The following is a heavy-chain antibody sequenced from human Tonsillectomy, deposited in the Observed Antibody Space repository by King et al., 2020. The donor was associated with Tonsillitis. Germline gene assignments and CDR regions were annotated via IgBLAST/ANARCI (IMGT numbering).Heavy chain of an antibody. CDR3: ARDMRHDSNWFDT. Sequence: VQLVESGGGLVKPGGSLRLSCAASGFTFSDYYMSWIRQAPGKGLEWVSYISSRGRTIYYADSVKGRFTISRDNAKNSLYLQMNSLRAEDTAVYYCARDMRHDSNWFDTWGQGTLVTVSS. CDR1: GFTFSDYY. D-gene: IGHD3-3*01. J-gene: IGHJ5*02. V-gene: IGHV3-11*01. CDR2: ISSRGRTI.